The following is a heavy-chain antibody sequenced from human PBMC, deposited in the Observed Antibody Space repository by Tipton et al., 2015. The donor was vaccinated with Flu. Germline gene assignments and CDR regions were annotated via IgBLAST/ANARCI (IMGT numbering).Heavy chain of an antibody. CDR2: VPYSGST. V-gene: IGHV4-39*07. D-gene: IGHD3-10*01. Sequence: TLSLTCTVSGDSISSSSYYWGWIRQPPGKGLEWIGSVPYSGSTYYNPSLKSRVIITVDTSKNQFSLKLTSVTAADTAVYYCGRSYYHGSGSYYNRAFDYWGQGTLVTVSS. CDR1: GDSISSSSYY. J-gene: IGHJ4*02. CDR3: GRSYYHGSGSYYNRAFDY.